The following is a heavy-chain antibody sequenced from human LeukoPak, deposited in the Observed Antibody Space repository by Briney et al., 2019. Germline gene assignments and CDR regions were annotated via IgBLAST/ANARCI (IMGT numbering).Heavy chain of an antibody. V-gene: IGHV4-61*02. CDR2: IYTGGNT. J-gene: IGHJ4*02. Sequence: SQTLSLTCTVSGGSINSGSYYWTWIRQPAGKGLEWIGRIYTGGNTNSNPSLKSRVTISVDTSKNQFSLKLSSVTAADTAVYYCASGSSFDHWGQGTLDTVSS. D-gene: IGHD3-10*01. CDR1: GGSINSGSYY. CDR3: ASGSSFDH.